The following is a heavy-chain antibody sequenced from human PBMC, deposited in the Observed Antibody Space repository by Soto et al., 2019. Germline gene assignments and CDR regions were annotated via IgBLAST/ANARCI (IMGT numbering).Heavy chain of an antibody. CDR3: ARDKTDSSGYDGNDAFDI. V-gene: IGHV3-11*05. D-gene: IGHD5-12*01. J-gene: IGHJ3*02. CDR2: ISSSSSYT. CDR1: GFTFSDYY. Sequence: QVQLVESGGGLVKPGGSLRLSCAASGFTFSDYYMSWIRQAPGKGLEWVSYISSSSSYTNYADSVKGRFTISRDNAKNSLYLQMNSLRAEDTAVYYCARDKTDSSGYDGNDAFDIWGQGTMVTVSS.